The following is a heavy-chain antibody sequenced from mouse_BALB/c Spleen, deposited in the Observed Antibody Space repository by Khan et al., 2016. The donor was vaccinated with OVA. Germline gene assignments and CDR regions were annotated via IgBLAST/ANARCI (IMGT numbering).Heavy chain of an antibody. D-gene: IGHD1-1*01. CDR1: YTFS. Sequence: QVRLQQSGPDLARPWASVKISCQAFYTFSRRVYFAIRDTNYWMQWVKQRPGQGLEWIGTVYPGNGDTSYNQKFKGKATLTADESSSTAYMRLSSLTSEDSAVHYCAWPSNYYAKTTPPSVYPLAPGSAAQTNSMVTLGCLVKGIDVW. J-gene: IGHJ1*01. CDR2: GQGLEWIG. CDR3: SEDSAVHYCAWPSNYYAKTTPPSVYPLAPGSAAQTNSMVTLGCLVKGIDV. V-gene: IGHV1-87*01.